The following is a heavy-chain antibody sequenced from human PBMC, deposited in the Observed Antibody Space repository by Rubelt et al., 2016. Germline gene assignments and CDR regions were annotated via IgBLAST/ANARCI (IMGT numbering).Heavy chain of an antibody. V-gene: IGHV1-8*01. CDR2: MNPNSGNT. Sequence: WVRQATGQGLEWMGWMNPNSGNTGYAQKFQGRVTMTRNTSISTAYMELSSLRSEDTAVYYCARGLGSGYDRVFDYWGQGTLVTVSS. D-gene: IGHD5-12*01. J-gene: IGHJ4*02. CDR3: ARGLGSGYDRVFDY.